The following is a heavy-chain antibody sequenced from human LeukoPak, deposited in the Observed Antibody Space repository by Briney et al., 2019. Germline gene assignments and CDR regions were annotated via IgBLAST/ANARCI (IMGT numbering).Heavy chain of an antibody. CDR2: ISGRDDST. J-gene: IGHJ4*02. Sequence: PGASLRLSCAASGFTFKNYAMTWVRQAPGKGLQWVSAISGRDDSTYYADSVKGRITISRDISKNTLFLQMNNLRADDTAVYYCAKWGDYDVLTGYYDSDYWGQGTLVTVSS. D-gene: IGHD3-9*01. CDR1: GFTFKNYA. V-gene: IGHV3-23*01. CDR3: AKWGDYDVLTGYYDSDY.